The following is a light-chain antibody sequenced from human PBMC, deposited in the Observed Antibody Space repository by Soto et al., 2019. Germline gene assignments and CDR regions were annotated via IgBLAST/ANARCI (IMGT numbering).Light chain of an antibody. CDR1: NIGSKS. CDR3: QVWDSSSDHVV. Sequence: SYELTQPPSVSVAPGKTATITCGGNNIGSKSVHWYQQKPGQAPVVVIYYDSDRPSGIPERFSGSNSGNTATLTISRVEAGDEADYYCQVWDSSSDHVVFGGGTQLTVL. CDR2: YDS. J-gene: IGLJ2*01. V-gene: IGLV3-21*04.